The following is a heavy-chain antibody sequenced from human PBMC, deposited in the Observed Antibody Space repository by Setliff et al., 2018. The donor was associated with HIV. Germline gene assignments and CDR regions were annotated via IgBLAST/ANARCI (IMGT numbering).Heavy chain of an antibody. CDR1: GGSISSYY. D-gene: IGHD6-13*01. J-gene: IGHJ6*03. CDR3: ARHRDPPGSRWIYYYYYMDL. V-gene: IGHV4-59*08. Sequence: PSETLSLTCTVSGGSISSYYWSWIRQPPGKGLEWIGYIYYSGSTNYNPSLKSRVTISVDTSKNQFSLKLSSVTAADTGVYYCARHRDPPGSRWIYYYYYMDLWGEGTTVTVSS. CDR2: IYYSGST.